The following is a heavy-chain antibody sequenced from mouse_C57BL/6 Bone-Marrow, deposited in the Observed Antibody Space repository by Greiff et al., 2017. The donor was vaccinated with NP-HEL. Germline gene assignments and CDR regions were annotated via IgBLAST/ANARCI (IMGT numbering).Heavy chain of an antibody. Sequence: VKLLESGPELARPWASVKISCQAFDTFSRRVHFAIRDTNYWMQRVKQRPGQGLEWIGAIYPGIGDTSYNQKFKGKTTLTADKSTSTAYMQLSSLTSEDSAVYNCAIYDYDEYYFDYWGQGTTLTVSS. D-gene: IGHD2-4*01. CDR2: GQGLEWIG. CDR3: SEDSAVYNCAIYDYDEYYFDY. V-gene: IGHV1-87*01. CDR1: DTFSRRVH. J-gene: IGHJ2*01.